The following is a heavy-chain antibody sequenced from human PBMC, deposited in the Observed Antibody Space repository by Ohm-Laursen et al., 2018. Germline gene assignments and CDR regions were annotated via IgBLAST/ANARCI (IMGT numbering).Heavy chain of an antibody. CDR2: IWYDGSNK. J-gene: IGHJ4*02. CDR1: GFTFSSYG. D-gene: IGHD5-24*01. Sequence: SLRLSCAASGFTFSSYGMHWVRQAPGKGLEWVAVIWYDGSNKYYADSVKGRFTISRDNSKNTLYLQMNSLRAEDTAVYYCAKDVQMATMDYWGQGTLVTVSS. V-gene: IGHV3-33*06. CDR3: AKDVQMATMDY.